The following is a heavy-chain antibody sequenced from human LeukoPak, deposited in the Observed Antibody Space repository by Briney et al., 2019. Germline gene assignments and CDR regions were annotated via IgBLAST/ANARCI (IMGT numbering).Heavy chain of an antibody. CDR2: IIPIFGTA. J-gene: IGHJ6*02. CDR1: GGTFIRYA. D-gene: IGHD3-3*01. CDR3: ARCPIFGVVYYYYYGMVV. Sequence: SVKVSCKACGGTFIRYAISWVRQAPGQGLEWMGGIIPIFGTANYAQKFQARVTITTDEDTITAHMELSSLRSEETAVYYCARCPIFGVVYYYYYGMVVWGQGTTVTVSS. V-gene: IGHV1-69*05.